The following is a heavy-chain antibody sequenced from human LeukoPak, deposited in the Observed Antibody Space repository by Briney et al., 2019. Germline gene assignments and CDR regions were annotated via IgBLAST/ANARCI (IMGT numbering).Heavy chain of an antibody. CDR2: IDGTSTNV. J-gene: IGHJ4*02. D-gene: IGHD4-17*01. CDR3: ARAQGLGDYDY. CDR1: GFTFWNYR. Sequence: PGGSLRLSCATSGFTFWNYRMNWVRQAPGKGLEWVSSIDGTSTNVYYADSVKGRFTISRDNAKNSVYLQMSSLRAEDTAVYYCARAQGLGDYDYWGQGTLVTVSS. V-gene: IGHV3-21*01.